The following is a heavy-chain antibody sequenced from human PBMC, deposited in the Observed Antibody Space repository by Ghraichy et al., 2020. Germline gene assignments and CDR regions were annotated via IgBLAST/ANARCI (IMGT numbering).Heavy chain of an antibody. CDR1: GVSITSLNYY. D-gene: IGHD1-1*01. CDR3: AREVAIQLPQGCAFDV. CDR2: IYHNGGT. V-gene: IGHV4-30-4*01. J-gene: IGHJ3*01. Sequence: SETLSLTCSVSGVSITSLNYYWSWIRQHPEKGLEWIGYIYHNGGTNYSPSFQSRVTISIAASTTEFSLRLNSATAADTAVYSCAREVAIQLPQGCAFDVWDQGTWVTVSA.